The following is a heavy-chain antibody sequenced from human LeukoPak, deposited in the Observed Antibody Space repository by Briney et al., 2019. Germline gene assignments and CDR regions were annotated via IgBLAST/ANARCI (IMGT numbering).Heavy chain of an antibody. CDR2: ISGSGGST. CDR1: GFTFSSYG. CDR3: AKDLAGSGSYSFDY. J-gene: IGHJ4*02. Sequence: GRSLRLSCAASGFTFSSYGMHWVRQAPGRGLEWVSAISGSGGSTYYADSVKGRFTISRDNSKNTLYLQMNSLRAEDTAVYYCAKDLAGSGSYSFDYWGQGTLVTVSS. D-gene: IGHD1-26*01. V-gene: IGHV3-23*01.